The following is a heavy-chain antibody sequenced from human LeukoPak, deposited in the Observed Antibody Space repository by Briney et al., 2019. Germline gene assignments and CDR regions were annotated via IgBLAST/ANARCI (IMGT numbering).Heavy chain of an antibody. Sequence: GGSLRLSCAASGFNVSRNYVSWVRQAPGKGLEWVSVIYSGGSTYYADSVKGRFTISRDISKNTLYLQMSSLRAEDTAVYYCARDSLSPPQGDSWGQGTLVTVSS. CDR1: GFNVSRNY. J-gene: IGHJ4*02. CDR3: ARDSLSPPQGDS. V-gene: IGHV3-53*01. CDR2: IYSGGST. D-gene: IGHD2/OR15-2a*01.